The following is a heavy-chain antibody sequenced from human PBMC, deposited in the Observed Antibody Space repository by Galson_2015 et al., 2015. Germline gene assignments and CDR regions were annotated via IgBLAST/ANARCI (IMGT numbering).Heavy chain of an antibody. V-gene: IGHV3-23*01. CDR1: GFTFSSYA. CDR3: AKAAFLRILGWFRGGGDGH. CDR2: ISGSGGST. Sequence: LRLSCAASGFTFSSYAMSWVRQAPGKGLEWVSAISGSGGSTYYADSVKGRFTISRDNSKNTLYLQMNSLRAEDTAVYHCAKAAFLRILGWFRGGGDGHWGQGTLVPVFS. D-gene: IGHD3-3*01. J-gene: IGHJ4*02.